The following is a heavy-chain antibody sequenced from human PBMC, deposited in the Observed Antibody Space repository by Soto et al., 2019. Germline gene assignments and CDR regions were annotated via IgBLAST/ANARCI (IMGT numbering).Heavy chain of an antibody. Sequence: QVQLVESGGGVVQPGRSLRLSCAASGFTFSSYGMHWVRQAPGKGLEWVAVIWYDGSNKYYSDSVKGRLTISRDNSKNTLYLQMNSLRAEDTAVYYCARDLGAPSAHWGQGTLVTVSS. CDR3: ARDLGAPSAH. V-gene: IGHV3-33*01. CDR1: GFTFSSYG. D-gene: IGHD3-16*01. CDR2: IWYDGSNK. J-gene: IGHJ4*02.